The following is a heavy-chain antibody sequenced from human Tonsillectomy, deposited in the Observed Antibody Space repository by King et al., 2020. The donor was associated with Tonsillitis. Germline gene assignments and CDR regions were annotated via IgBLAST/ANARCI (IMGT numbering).Heavy chain of an antibody. CDR3: SRVGPYSDYNYGDAFEI. V-gene: IGHV4-61*01. J-gene: IGHJ3*02. CDR2: IHHSGST. Sequence: QLQLQESGPGLVKPSETLSLTCTVSGGSVSSDSYFWSWIRQPPGKGLAWIGYIHHSGSTNYNPSLKSRITISVGTSKNQFSLKLRSVTAADTDVYYCSRVGPYSDYNYGDAFEIWGQGTMVTVSS. D-gene: IGHD5-12*01. CDR1: GGSVSSDSYF.